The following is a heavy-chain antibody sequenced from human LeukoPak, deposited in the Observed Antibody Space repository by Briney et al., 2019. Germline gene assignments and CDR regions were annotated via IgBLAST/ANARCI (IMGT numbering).Heavy chain of an antibody. CDR1: GYSFTSYW. CDR2: IDPSDSYT. J-gene: IGHJ4*02. V-gene: IGHV5-10-1*01. Sequence: GESLKISCKGSGYSFTSYWISWVRQMPGKGLEWMGRIDPSDSYTNYSPSFQGHVTISADKSISTAYLQWSSLKASDTAMYYCARRVRGSSSGYYMYYFDYWSQGTLVSVSS. D-gene: IGHD3-22*01. CDR3: ARRVRGSSSGYYMYYFDY.